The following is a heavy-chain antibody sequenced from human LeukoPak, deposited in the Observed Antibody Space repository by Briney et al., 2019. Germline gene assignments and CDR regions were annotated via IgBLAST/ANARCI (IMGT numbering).Heavy chain of an antibody. CDR2: ISWNSGSI. D-gene: IGHD6-19*01. J-gene: IGHJ5*02. Sequence: GGSLRLSCAASGFTSDDYAMHWVRQAPGKGLEWVSGISWNSGSIGYADSVKGRFTISRDNAKNSLYLQMNSLRAEDTALYYCAKATGIAVAGSWFDPWGQGTLVTVSS. V-gene: IGHV3-9*02. CDR3: AKATGIAVAGSWFDP. CDR1: GFTSDDYA.